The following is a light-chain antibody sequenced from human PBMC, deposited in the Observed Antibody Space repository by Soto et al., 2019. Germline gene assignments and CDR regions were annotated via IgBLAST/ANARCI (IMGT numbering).Light chain of an antibody. Sequence: IHMTQSHSTLSASVGDRVTITCRASQSINRWLAWYQQKPGKAPKLLIYAASSLQSGVPSRFSGSGSGTDFTLTISSLEPEDFAVYYCHQRQYWPPITFGQGTRLEIK. CDR2: AAS. J-gene: IGKJ5*01. CDR3: HQRQYWPPIT. CDR1: QSINRW. V-gene: IGKV1-5*01.